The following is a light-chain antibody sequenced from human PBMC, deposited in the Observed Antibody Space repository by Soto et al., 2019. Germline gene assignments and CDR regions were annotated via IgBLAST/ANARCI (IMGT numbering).Light chain of an antibody. Sequence: QSALTQPASVSGSPEQSITISCTGTSNDVGRYNLVSWYQQHPGKAPKVMIYEATKRPSGVSNRFSGSKSGNTASLTISGLQAEDDADYYCGAYAGSGTVVFGGGTKLTVL. J-gene: IGLJ3*02. CDR1: SNDVGRYNL. CDR2: EAT. V-gene: IGLV2-23*01. CDR3: GAYAGSGTVV.